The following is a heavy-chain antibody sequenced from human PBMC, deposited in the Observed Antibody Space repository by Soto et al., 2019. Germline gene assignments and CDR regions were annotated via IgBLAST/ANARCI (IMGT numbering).Heavy chain of an antibody. CDR3: ARSSGSGYYALSY. Sequence: QVQLVQSGGEVKKPGASVKVSCKASGYTFTNYGITWVRQAPGQGLEWMGWISTYNDNPHYAQKFPGRVTMTTDTXTSTADMELRSLRSDATAVYCCARSSGSGYYALSYWGQGTLVTVAS. CDR1: GYTFTNYG. CDR2: ISTYNDNP. V-gene: IGHV1-18*01. J-gene: IGHJ4*02. D-gene: IGHD3-3*01.